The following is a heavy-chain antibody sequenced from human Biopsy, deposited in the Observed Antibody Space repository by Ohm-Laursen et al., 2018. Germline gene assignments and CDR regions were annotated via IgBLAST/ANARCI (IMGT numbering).Heavy chain of an antibody. V-gene: IGHV1-69*04. CDR3: ARDTELLSIGLDYNFGMVV. CDR1: GGTFGGSP. CDR2: IIPVVWFS. Sequence: SSVKVSCKASGGTFGGSPITWLRQAPGQGLEWIGKIIPVVWFSTYAPRFQGRVTVTADTSTTTAYMELSSLRSEDTAVYYCARDTELLSIGLDYNFGMVVWGQGTTVTVSS. D-gene: IGHD1-14*01. J-gene: IGHJ6*02.